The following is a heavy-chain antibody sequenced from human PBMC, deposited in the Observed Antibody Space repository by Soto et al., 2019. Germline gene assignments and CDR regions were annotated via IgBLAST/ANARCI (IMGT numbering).Heavy chain of an antibody. Sequence: PSETLSLTCAVYGGSFSGYYWSWIRQPPGKGLEWIGEINHSGSTNYNPSLKSRVTISVDTSKNQFSLKLSSVTAADTAVYYCARPMAIKKTVHYSYYGMDVWGQGTMVTVSS. D-gene: IGHD5-12*01. CDR1: GGSFSGYY. CDR2: INHSGST. CDR3: ARPMAIKKTVHYSYYGMDV. J-gene: IGHJ6*01. V-gene: IGHV4-34*01.